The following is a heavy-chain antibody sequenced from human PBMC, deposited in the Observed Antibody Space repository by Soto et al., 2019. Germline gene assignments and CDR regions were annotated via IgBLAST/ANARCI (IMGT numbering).Heavy chain of an antibody. J-gene: IGHJ4*02. CDR1: GYTFTVYY. D-gene: IGHD2-15*01. V-gene: IGHV1-2*02. Sequence: GASGKVSCKASGYTFTVYYMHWVRQAPGQGLEWMGWINPKSGGTMYPQKFQGRVTMTWDTSISTAYMALTRLRSDDTAVYYRARDLAKGGGSAGFDYWGQGTLVTVSS. CDR3: ARDLAKGGGSAGFDY. CDR2: INPKSGGT.